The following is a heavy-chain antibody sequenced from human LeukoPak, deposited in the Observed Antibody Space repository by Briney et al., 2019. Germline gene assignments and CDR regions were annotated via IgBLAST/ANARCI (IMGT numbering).Heavy chain of an antibody. V-gene: IGHV3-30*04. J-gene: IGHJ4*02. CDR2: ISYDGSNK. CDR1: GFTFSSYA. D-gene: IGHD2-2*02. Sequence: GGSLRLSCAASGFTFSSYAMHWVRQAPGKGLEWVAVISYDGSNKYYADSVKGRFTISRDNSKNTLYLQMNSLRAEDTAVYYCARRGTSCYTVPCYFDYWGQGTPVTVSS. CDR3: ARRGTSCYTVPCYFDY.